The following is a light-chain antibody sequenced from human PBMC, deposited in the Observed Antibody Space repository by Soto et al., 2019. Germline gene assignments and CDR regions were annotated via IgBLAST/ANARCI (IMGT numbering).Light chain of an antibody. CDR2: AAS. Sequence: DLRMTQSPSSLSASVGDRVTITCRASQSISSYLNWYQQKPGKAPNLLIYAASSLQSGVPSRFSGSGSGTDFTLTISTLQPEDFAAYYCQQTFSSPLTFGGGTKVEFK. CDR3: QQTFSSPLT. V-gene: IGKV1-39*01. J-gene: IGKJ4*01. CDR1: QSISSY.